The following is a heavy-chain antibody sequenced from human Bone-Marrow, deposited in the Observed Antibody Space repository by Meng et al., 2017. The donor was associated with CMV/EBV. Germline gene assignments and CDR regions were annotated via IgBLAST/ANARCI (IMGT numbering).Heavy chain of an antibody. CDR3: ASWSRSIFGVVIHYEFWGMDV. V-gene: IGHV1-2*02. D-gene: IGHD3-3*01. CDR1: GNTFTGYY. Sequence: ASLKVSWKASGNTFTGYYMHWVRQAPGQGLEWMGWINPNSGGTNYAQKLQGRVTMTRDTSISTAYMELSRLRSDDTAVYYCASWSRSIFGVVIHYEFWGMDVWGQGDTVTGSS. J-gene: IGHJ6*02. CDR2: INPNSGGT.